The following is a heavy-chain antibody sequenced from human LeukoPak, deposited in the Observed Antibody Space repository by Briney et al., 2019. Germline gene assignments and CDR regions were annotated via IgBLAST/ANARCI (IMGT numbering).Heavy chain of an antibody. Sequence: GGSLRLSCAASGFTFDDYAMHWVRQAPGKSLEWVSLISGDGGSTYYADSVKGRFTISRDNSKNSLYLQMNSLRTEDTALYYCAKDRSGTTGFDYWGQGTLVTVSS. V-gene: IGHV3-43*02. CDR2: ISGDGGST. CDR3: AKDRSGTTGFDY. J-gene: IGHJ4*02. CDR1: GFTFDDYA. D-gene: IGHD1-7*01.